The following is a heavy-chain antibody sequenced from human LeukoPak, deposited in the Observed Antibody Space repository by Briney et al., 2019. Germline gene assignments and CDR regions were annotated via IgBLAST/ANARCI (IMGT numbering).Heavy chain of an antibody. J-gene: IGHJ6*03. Sequence: SETLSLTCTVSGGSIKNYYWSWIRQPAGKGLEWIGRIYTSGSTNYNPSLKSRVTMSVDTSKNQFSLKLSSVTAADTAVYYCAREWVDVVVVPAAMDYYYYMDVWGKGTTVTVSS. V-gene: IGHV4-4*07. CDR1: GGSIKNYY. CDR3: AREWVDVVVVPAAMDYYYYMDV. D-gene: IGHD2-2*03. CDR2: IYTSGST.